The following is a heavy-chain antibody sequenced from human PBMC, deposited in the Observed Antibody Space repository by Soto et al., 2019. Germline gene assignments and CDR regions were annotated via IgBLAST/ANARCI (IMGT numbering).Heavy chain of an antibody. D-gene: IGHD3-22*01. CDR3: AREQRPLSPTYYYDSSGYWGGAFDI. Sequence: PGGSLRLSCAASGFTFSSYGMHWVRQAPGKGLEWVAVISYDGSNKYYADSVKGRFTISRDNSKNTLYLQMNSLRAEDTAVYYCAREQRPLSPTYYYDSSGYWGGAFDIWGQGTMVTVSS. J-gene: IGHJ3*02. CDR1: GFTFSSYG. CDR2: ISYDGSNK. V-gene: IGHV3-30*19.